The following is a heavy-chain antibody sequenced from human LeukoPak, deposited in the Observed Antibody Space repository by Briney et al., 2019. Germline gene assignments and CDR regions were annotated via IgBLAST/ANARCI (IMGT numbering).Heavy chain of an antibody. CDR2: IRSDGNNE. V-gene: IGHV3-30*02. CDR3: ARDNWGPRFDP. J-gene: IGHJ5*02. Sequence: GGSLRLSRAASGFTFSGYNMHWVRQAPGKGLEWVAFIRSDGNNECYADSVKGRFTVSRDNSKNTLYFQMNGLRAGDTALYYCARDNWGPRFDPWGQGTLVTVAS. CDR1: GFTFSGYN. D-gene: IGHD7-27*01.